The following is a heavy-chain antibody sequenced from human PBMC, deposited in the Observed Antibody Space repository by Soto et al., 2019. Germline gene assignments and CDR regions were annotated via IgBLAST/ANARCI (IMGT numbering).Heavy chain of an antibody. V-gene: IGHV1-18*01. CDR3: ASVGHYYDSSGYHY. J-gene: IGHJ4*02. CDR1: GYTFTSYG. Sequence: QVQLVQSGAEVKKPGASVKVSCKASGYTFTSYGISWVRQAPGQGLEWMGWISSYNGNTNYAQKLQGRVTMTIDTSTSTAYMELRSLRSDDTAVYYCASVGHYYDSSGYHYWGQGTLVTVSS. CDR2: ISSYNGNT. D-gene: IGHD3-22*01.